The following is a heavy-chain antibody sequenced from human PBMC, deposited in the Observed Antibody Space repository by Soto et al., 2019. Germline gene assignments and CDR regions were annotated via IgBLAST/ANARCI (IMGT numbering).Heavy chain of an antibody. CDR2: IYYSGST. CDR1: GGSISSYY. J-gene: IGHJ6*03. Sequence: SETLSLTCTVAGGSISSYYLSWIRQPTGKGLEWIGYIYYSGSTNYNPSLKSRVTISVDASKNQFSLKLSSVTAADTAVYYCARGDSSSPQNYYYYYMDVWGKGTTVTVSS. CDR3: ARGDSSSPQNYYYYYMDV. V-gene: IGHV4-59*01. D-gene: IGHD6-13*01.